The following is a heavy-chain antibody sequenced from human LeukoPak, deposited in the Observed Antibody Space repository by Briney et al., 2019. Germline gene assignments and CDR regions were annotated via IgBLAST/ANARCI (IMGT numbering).Heavy chain of an antibody. D-gene: IGHD6-6*01. Sequence: GGSLRLSCAASGFTVSSTYMSWVRQAPGKGLEWVSVIYSGGFTYYADSVKGRFTISRDNSKNTLFLQMNSLRAEDTAVYYCARGKYSSSSILDYWGQGTLVTVSS. V-gene: IGHV3-66*01. CDR3: ARGKYSSSSILDY. CDR2: IYSGGFT. CDR1: GFTVSSTY. J-gene: IGHJ4*02.